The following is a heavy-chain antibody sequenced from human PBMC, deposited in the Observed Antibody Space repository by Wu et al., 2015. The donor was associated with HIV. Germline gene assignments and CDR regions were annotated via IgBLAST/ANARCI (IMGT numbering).Heavy chain of an antibody. V-gene: IGHV1-46*01. J-gene: IGHJ4*02. D-gene: IGHD4/OR15-4a*01. CDR3: ARSHDYGGSSGLDS. CDR1: GYTFTSYY. CDR2: INPSGGST. Sequence: QVHLEQSGTEVKEPGTSVTLSCKTSGYTFTSYYMNWVRQAPGQGLEWMGIINPSGGSTRYAQNFQGRVTMTRDTSTNSVYMEMSSLRFDDTAVYYCARSHDYGGSSGLDSWGQGTLVTVSS.